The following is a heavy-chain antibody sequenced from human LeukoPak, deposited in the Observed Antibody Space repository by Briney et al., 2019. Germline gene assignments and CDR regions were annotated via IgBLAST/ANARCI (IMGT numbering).Heavy chain of an antibody. CDR3: KDSNYDFWSGYYKGFDN. CDR2: ISRDGGRT. V-gene: IGHV3-20*04. Sequence: GGSLRLSCAASGFTSGFTFDDYGMHWVRQVPGRVLEWVSGISRDGGRTGYADSVQGRITISRDNSRNSLHLQMNSLRVEDTAFYWVKDSNYDFWSGYYKGFDNWGQGTLVTVSS. J-gene: IGHJ4*02. D-gene: IGHD3-3*01. CDR1: GFTFDDYG.